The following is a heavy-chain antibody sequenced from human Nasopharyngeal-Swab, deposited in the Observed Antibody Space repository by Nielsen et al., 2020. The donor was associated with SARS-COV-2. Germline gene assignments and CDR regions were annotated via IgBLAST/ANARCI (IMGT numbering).Heavy chain of an antibody. CDR2: ISYDGSNK. Sequence: GGSLRLSCAASGFTFSSYAMHWVRQAPGKGLEWVAVISYDGSNKYYADSVEGRFTISRDNSKNTLYLQMNSLRAEDTAVYYCARLFLGMDVWGQGTTVTVSS. CDR3: ARLFLGMDV. D-gene: IGHD2-21*01. V-gene: IGHV3-30-3*01. CDR1: GFTFSSYA. J-gene: IGHJ6*02.